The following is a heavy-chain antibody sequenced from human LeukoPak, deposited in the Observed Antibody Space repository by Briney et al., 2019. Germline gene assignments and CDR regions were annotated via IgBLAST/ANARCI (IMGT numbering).Heavy chain of an antibody. CDR2: IKTDGTSI. D-gene: IGHD3-22*01. V-gene: IGHV3-74*01. CDR3: AREGHYDSRGPDY. CDR1: GFTFSGYW. J-gene: IGHJ4*02. Sequence: GGSLRLSCAASGFTFSGYWMHWVRHAPGKGLVWVSRIKTDGTSISYADSVKGRFTVSRDNAKNTLYVQMNSLRAEDTAVYYCAREGHYDSRGPDYWGQGTLVTVPS.